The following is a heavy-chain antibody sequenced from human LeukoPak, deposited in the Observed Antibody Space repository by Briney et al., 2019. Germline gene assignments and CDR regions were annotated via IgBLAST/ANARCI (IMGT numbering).Heavy chain of an antibody. D-gene: IGHD3-16*01. CDR3: ATVSVGVRFDY. CDR2: IKADGSSA. CDR1: GFNFSTYW. V-gene: IGHV3-74*01. J-gene: IGHJ4*02. Sequence: PGGSLRLSCTASGFNFSTYWMHWVRQVPGKGLVWVSRIKADGSSASYADSVKGRCTISRDSAKNKLYLQMNSLRAEDTAVYYCATVSVGVRFDYWGQGALVAVSS.